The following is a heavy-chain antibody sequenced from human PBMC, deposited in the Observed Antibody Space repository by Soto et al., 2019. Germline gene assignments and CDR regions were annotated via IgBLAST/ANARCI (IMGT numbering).Heavy chain of an antibody. CDR2: VYYSGTT. V-gene: IGHV4-39*01. J-gene: IGHJ3*02. D-gene: IGHD3-10*01. Sequence: PSETLSLTCTVSGGSISSSNYYWGWIRQPPGKWLECIGSVYYSGTTYYNSSLKSRVTISVDTSKKQFSLKLSSVTAADTAVYYCARHKGFNAFDIWGQGTMVTVSS. CDR1: GGSISSSNYY. CDR3: ARHKGFNAFDI.